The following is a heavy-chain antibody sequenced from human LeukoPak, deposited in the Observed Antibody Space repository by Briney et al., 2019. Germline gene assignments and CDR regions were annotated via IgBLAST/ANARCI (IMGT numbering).Heavy chain of an antibody. V-gene: IGHV4-59*01. CDR3: ARVHDYGDSEGYNWFDP. CDR2: IYYSGST. CDR1: GGSISIYY. J-gene: IGHJ5*02. Sequence: KPSETLSLTCTVSGGSISIYYWSWIRQPPGKGLEWIGYIYYSGSTNYNPSLKSRVTISVDTSKNQFSLKLSSVTAADTAVYYCARVHDYGDSEGYNWFDPWGQGTLVTVSS. D-gene: IGHD4-17*01.